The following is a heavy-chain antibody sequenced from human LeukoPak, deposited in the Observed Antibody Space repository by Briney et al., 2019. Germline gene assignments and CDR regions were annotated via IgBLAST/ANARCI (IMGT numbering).Heavy chain of an antibody. CDR3: ARLTRKTGVAYYFDY. D-gene: IGHD1-14*01. Sequence: SETLSLTCTVSGGSISSTSYYWVWIRQPPGKGLQWIGSIYYSGSTYYNPSLKSRVSIFVDTSKNRFSLKLSSVTAADTAIYYCARLTRKTGVAYYFDYWGQGTLVTVSS. J-gene: IGHJ4*02. V-gene: IGHV4-39*01. CDR1: GGSISSTSYY. CDR2: IYYSGST.